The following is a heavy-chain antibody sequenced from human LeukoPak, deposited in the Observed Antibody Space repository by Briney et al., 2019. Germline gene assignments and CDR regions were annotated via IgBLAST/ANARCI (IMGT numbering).Heavy chain of an antibody. CDR3: ARGLYGSGSYDY. CDR1: GFTFSGYG. V-gene: IGHV3-30*02. J-gene: IGHJ4*02. CDR2: LRSDGNDK. Sequence: GGSLRLSCAASGFTFSGYGINWVRQAPGKGLEWVTYLRSDGNDKYIVDSVKGRFTISRDNSKNTLYLQMNSLTAEDTAVYYCARGLYGSGSYDYWGQGTLVTVSS. D-gene: IGHD3-10*01.